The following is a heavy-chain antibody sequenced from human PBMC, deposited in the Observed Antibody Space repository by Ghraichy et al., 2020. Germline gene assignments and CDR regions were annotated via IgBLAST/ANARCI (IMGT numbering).Heavy chain of an antibody. V-gene: IGHV3-23*01. CDR3: AKSQGYYGSMSYWDY. D-gene: IGHD3-10*01. J-gene: IGHJ4*02. CDR1: GFTFSSYG. Sequence: GGSLRLSCAASGFTFSSYGMSWVRQAPGKGLEWVSALSGSGNSIYYVDSVKGRFIISRDNSKNTLYLQMNTLRAEDTAVYYCAKSQGYYGSMSYWDYWGQGTLVTVSS. CDR2: LSGSGNSI.